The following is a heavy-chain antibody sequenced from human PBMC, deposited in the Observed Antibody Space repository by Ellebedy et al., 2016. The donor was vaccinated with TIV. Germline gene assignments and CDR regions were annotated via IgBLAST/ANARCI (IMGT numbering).Heavy chain of an antibody. CDR2: INPNSGGT. Sequence: AASVKVSCKASGYTFTGYYMHWVRQAPRQGLEWMGWINPNSGGTNYAQKFQGRVTMTRDRSISTAYMELSRLRSDDTAVYYCARERLQKNWFDPWGQGTLVTVSS. CDR1: GYTFTGYY. D-gene: IGHD6-25*01. V-gene: IGHV1-2*02. J-gene: IGHJ5*02. CDR3: ARERLQKNWFDP.